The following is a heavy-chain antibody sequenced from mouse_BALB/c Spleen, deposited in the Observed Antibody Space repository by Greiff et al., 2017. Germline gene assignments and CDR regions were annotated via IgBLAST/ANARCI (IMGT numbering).Heavy chain of an antibody. CDR3: TRDQGITTVVGDFDY. V-gene: IGHV5-17*02. Sequence: EVQGVESGGGLVQPGGSRKLSCAASGFTFSSFGMHWVRQAPEKGLEWVAYISSGSSTIYYADTVKGRFTISRDNPKNTLFLQMTSLRSEDTAMYYCTRDQGITTVVGDFDYWGQGTTLTVSS. J-gene: IGHJ2*01. CDR1: GFTFSSFG. D-gene: IGHD1-1*01. CDR2: ISSGSSTI.